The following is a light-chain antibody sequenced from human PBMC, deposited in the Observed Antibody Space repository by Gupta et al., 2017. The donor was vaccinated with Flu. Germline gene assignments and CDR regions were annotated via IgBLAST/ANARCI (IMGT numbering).Light chain of an antibody. CDR2: SNN. Sequence: GQSVTISCSGSSSNIGSNTVNWYQQLPGTAPKLLIYSNNQRPSGVPDRFSGSKSGTSASLAISGLQSEDEADYYCAAGDDSLNGPVFGGGTKLTVL. CDR3: AAGDDSLNGPV. J-gene: IGLJ3*02. V-gene: IGLV1-44*01. CDR1: SSNIGSNT.